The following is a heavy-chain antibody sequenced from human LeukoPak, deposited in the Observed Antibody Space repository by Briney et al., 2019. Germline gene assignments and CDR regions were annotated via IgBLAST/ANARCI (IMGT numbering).Heavy chain of an antibody. CDR3: AKGVGYCGGDCTPDYYYYGMDV. CDR1: GFTFSSYA. V-gene: IGHV3-23*01. Sequence: PGGSLRLSCAASGFTFSSYAMSWVRQAPGKGLEWVSAISGSGGSTYYADSVKGRFTISRDNSKNTLYLQMNSLRAEDTAVYYCAKGVGYCGGDCTPDYYYYGMDVWGQGTTVTVSS. CDR2: ISGSGGST. J-gene: IGHJ6*02. D-gene: IGHD2-21*02.